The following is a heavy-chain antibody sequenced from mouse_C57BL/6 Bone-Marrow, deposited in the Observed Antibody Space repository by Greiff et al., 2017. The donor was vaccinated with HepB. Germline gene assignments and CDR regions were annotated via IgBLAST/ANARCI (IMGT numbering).Heavy chain of an antibody. J-gene: IGHJ1*03. CDR1: GYAFTNYL. Sequence: VKLMESGAELVRPGTSVKVSCKASGYAFTNYLIEWVKQRPGQGLEWIGVINPGSGGTNYNEKFKGKATLTADKSSSTAYMQLSSLTSEDSAVYFCARRKYGVVATYWYFDVWGTGTTVTVSS. D-gene: IGHD1-1*01. CDR2: INPGSGGT. CDR3: ARRKYGVVATYWYFDV. V-gene: IGHV1-54*01.